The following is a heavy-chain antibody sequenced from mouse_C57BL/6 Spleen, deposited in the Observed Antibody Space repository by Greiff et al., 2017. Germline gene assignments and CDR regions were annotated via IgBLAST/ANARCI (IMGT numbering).Heavy chain of an antibody. V-gene: IGHV5-9-1*02. Sequence: EVQGVESGEGLVKPGGSLKLSCAASGFTFSSYAMSWVRQTPEKRLEWVVYISSGDDYIYYADTVKGRFTISRDNARNTLYLQMSSLKSEDTAMYYCTRETTVAIFDYWGQGTTLTVSS. J-gene: IGHJ2*01. CDR3: TRETTVAIFDY. D-gene: IGHD1-1*01. CDR2: ISSGDDYI. CDR1: GFTFSSYA.